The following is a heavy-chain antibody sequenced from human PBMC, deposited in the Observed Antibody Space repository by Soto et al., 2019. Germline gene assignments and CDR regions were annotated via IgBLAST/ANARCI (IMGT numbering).Heavy chain of an antibody. Sequence: QVHLVQSGAEVKKPGASVKVSCKASGYTFTSYGITWVRQPPGQGLEWMGWISAHNGNPDYDQKLQGRVIVTRDTSTSTGYMELRSLISDDTAVYYCARGRYGDYWGQGALVTVSS. D-gene: IGHD1-1*01. CDR3: ARGRYGDY. CDR2: ISAHNGNP. J-gene: IGHJ4*02. CDR1: GYTFTSYG. V-gene: IGHV1-18*01.